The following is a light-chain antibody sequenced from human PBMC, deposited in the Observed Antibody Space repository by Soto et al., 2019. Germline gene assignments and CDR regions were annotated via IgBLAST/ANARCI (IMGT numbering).Light chain of an antibody. Sequence: DIVMTQSPDSLAVSLGERATINCKSSQNVLYSSNNKNYLAWYQQKPGQPPKLLIYWASTRESGVPDRFSGSGSGTDFPLTIRSLQAEDVAVYYCQQYYTTPLTFGGGTKVEIK. CDR3: QQYYTTPLT. V-gene: IGKV4-1*01. CDR1: QNVLYSSNNKNY. CDR2: WAS. J-gene: IGKJ4*01.